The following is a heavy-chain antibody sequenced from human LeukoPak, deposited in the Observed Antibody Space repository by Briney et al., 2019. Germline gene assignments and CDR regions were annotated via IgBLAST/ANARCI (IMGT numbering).Heavy chain of an antibody. CDR3: ARDLGVAVALDALDI. J-gene: IGHJ3*02. CDR1: GYTFTGYY. Sequence: ASVKVSCKASGYTFTGYYMHWVRQAPGQGLEWMGWINPNSGGTKYTQKFQGRVTMTRDTSISTAYMELSRLRSDDTAVYYCARDLGVAVALDALDIWGQGTMVTVSS. V-gene: IGHV1-2*02. CDR2: INPNSGGT. D-gene: IGHD6-19*01.